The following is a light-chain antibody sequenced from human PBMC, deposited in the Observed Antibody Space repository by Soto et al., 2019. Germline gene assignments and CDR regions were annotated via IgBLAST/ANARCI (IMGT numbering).Light chain of an antibody. J-gene: IGLJ3*02. Sequence: QSVLTQPPSVSAAPGQKGTVSCSGSRSNIGNNAVAWYQHLPGTAPKLLIYDNDKRPSGIFYRFSASKSGTSATLAITGLQTGDEADYYCETWDSSLSAGVFGGGTKVTV. CDR3: ETWDSSLSAGV. CDR2: DND. CDR1: RSNIGNNA. V-gene: IGLV1-51*01.